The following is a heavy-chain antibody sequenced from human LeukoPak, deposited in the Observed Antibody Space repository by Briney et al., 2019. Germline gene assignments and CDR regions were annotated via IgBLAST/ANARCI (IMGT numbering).Heavy chain of an antibody. J-gene: IGHJ4*02. CDR1: GGSFSGYY. Sequence: SETLSLTCAVYGGSFSGYYWSWIRQPPGKGLEWIGEINHSGSTNYNPSLKSRVTISVDTSKNQFSLKLSSVTAADTAVYYCARVPAYDSSGLDYWGQGTLVTVSS. CDR3: ARVPAYDSSGLDY. D-gene: IGHD3-22*01. CDR2: INHSGST. V-gene: IGHV4-34*01.